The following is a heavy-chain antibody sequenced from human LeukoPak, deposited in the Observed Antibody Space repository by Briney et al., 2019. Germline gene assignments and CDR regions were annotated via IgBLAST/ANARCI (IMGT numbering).Heavy chain of an antibody. CDR2: IYHSGST. CDR3: ARVEEYSSSWYGGRYYFDY. D-gene: IGHD6-13*01. J-gene: IGHJ4*02. V-gene: IGHV4-4*02. CDR1: GGSISSSNW. Sequence: PSETLSLTCAVSGGSISSSNWWSWVRPPPGKGLEWIGEIYHSGSTNYNPSLKSRVTISVDKPKNQFSLKLSSVTAADTAVYYCARVEEYSSSWYGGRYYFDYWGQGTLVTVSS.